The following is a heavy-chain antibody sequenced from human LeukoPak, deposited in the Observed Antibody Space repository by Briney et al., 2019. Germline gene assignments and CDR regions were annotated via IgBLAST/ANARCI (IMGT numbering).Heavy chain of an antibody. CDR2: IYYSGST. Sequence: KASETLSLTCTVSGGSISSGDYYWSWIRQPPGKGLEWIGYIYYSGSTYYNPSLKSRVTISVDTSKNQFSLKLSSVTAADTAVYYCARDRITMVRGVLYYYYGMDVWAKGPRSPSP. CDR1: GGSISSGDYY. D-gene: IGHD3-10*01. V-gene: IGHV4-30-4*01. CDR3: ARDRITMVRGVLYYYYGMDV. J-gene: IGHJ6*02.